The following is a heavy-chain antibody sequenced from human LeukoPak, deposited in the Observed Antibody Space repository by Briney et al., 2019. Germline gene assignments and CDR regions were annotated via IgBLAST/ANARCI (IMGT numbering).Heavy chain of an antibody. CDR2: IYYSGTA. CDR1: GGSISSNY. J-gene: IGHJ6*02. Sequence: SETLSLTCTVSGGSISSNYWNWIRQPPGEGLEWIGYIYYSGTANYNPSLKSRVTISVDTSKTQFSLWLNSVTTADTAVYYCARDLGITVAGRFNYYAMDVWGQGTPVTVSS. V-gene: IGHV4-59*01. D-gene: IGHD6-19*01. CDR3: ARDLGITVAGRFNYYAMDV.